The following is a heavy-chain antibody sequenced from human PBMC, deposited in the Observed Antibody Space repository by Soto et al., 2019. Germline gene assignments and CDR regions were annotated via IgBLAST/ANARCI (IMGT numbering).Heavy chain of an antibody. J-gene: IGHJ6*02. Sequence: GGSLRLSCAASGFTFSSYAMSWVRQAPGKGLEWVSAISGSGGSTYYADSVKGRFTISRDNSKNTLYLQMNSLRAEDTAVYYCSKPPREGGRYYYGMDVWGQGTTVTVSS. D-gene: IGHD1-1*01. CDR1: GFTFSSYA. CDR2: ISGSGGST. CDR3: SKPPREGGRYYYGMDV. V-gene: IGHV3-23*01.